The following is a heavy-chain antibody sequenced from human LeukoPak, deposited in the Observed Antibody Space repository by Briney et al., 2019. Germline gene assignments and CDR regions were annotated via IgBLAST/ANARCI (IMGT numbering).Heavy chain of an antibody. J-gene: IGHJ6*03. CDR2: INHSGST. CDR1: GGSFSGYY. CDR3: ARTIVVVPAATSYYYYYMDV. Sequence: KPSETLSLTRAVYGGSFSGYYWSWIRQPPGKGLEWIGEINHSGSTNYNPSLKSRVTISVDTSKNQFSLKLSSVTAADTAVYYCARTIVVVPAATSYYYYYMDVWGKGTTVTVSS. D-gene: IGHD2-2*01. V-gene: IGHV4-34*01.